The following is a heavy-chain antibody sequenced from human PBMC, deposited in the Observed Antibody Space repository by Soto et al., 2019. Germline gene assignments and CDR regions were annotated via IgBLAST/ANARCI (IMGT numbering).Heavy chain of an antibody. Sequence: LSLTCTVSVGSISSYYWSWIRQPPGKGLEWIGYIYYSGSTNYNPSLKSRVTISVDTSKNQFSLKLSSVTAADTAVYYCARDGRYSGYDSWFDPWGQGTLVTVSS. CDR3: ARDGRYSGYDSWFDP. CDR2: IYYSGST. CDR1: VGSISSYY. V-gene: IGHV4-59*01. J-gene: IGHJ5*02. D-gene: IGHD5-12*01.